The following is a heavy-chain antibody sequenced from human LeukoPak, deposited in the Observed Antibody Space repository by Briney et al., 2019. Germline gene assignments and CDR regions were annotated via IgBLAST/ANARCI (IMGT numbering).Heavy chain of an antibody. Sequence: GGSLRLSCAASGFTFSSYVIHWVRQAPGKGLEWVAVISYDGSNKYYADSVKGRFTISRDNSKNTLYLQMNSLRAEDTAVYYCARDSSSADFDYWGQGTLVTVSS. J-gene: IGHJ4*02. V-gene: IGHV3-30*01. CDR1: GFTFSSYV. CDR2: ISYDGSNK. D-gene: IGHD6-6*01. CDR3: ARDSSSADFDY.